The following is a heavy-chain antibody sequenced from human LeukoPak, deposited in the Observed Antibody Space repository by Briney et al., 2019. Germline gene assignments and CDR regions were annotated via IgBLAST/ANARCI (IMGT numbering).Heavy chain of an antibody. D-gene: IGHD4-23*01. CDR1: GGSLTSHY. V-gene: IGHV4-59*11. CDR3: AREGRWGMKYYFDF. Sequence: SETLSLTCNVSGGSLTSHYWSWVRQSPEKGLEWIGQIYHTGSTHYNPSLRSRFAMSVDTSKNKFFLNVKSVTAADTAVYYCAREGRWGMKYYFDFWGQETLVIVSS. J-gene: IGHJ4*02. CDR2: IYHTGST.